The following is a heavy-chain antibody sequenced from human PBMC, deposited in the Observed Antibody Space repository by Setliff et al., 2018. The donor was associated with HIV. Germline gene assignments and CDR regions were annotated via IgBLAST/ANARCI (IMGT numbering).Heavy chain of an antibody. CDR1: GGSFSGYY. CDR3: TRAEQQLPYYFDN. Sequence: TSETLSLTCAVYGGSFSGYYWSWIRQPPGKGLEWIGEINHSGSTNYNPSLKSRVTISVDTSKNQFSLKLSSVTAADTAVYYCTRAEQQLPYYFDNWGQGRLVTVSS. V-gene: IGHV4-34*01. CDR2: INHSGST. D-gene: IGHD6-13*01. J-gene: IGHJ4*02.